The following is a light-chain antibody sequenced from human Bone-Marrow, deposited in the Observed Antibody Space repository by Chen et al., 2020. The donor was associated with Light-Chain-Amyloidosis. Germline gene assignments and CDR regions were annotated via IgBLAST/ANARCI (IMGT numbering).Light chain of an antibody. J-gene: IGLJ3*02. CDR1: SSDVGGYKY. V-gene: IGLV2-11*01. CDR3: CSYAGSYSLLM. Sequence: QSALTQPRSVSGSPGQSVTISCTGPSSDVGGYKYVSWYPQYPGKAPKLMIYDVSKRPSGVPDRFSASKSGNTASLTISGLQAEDEADYYCCSYAGSYSLLMFGGGTKLTVL. CDR2: DVS.